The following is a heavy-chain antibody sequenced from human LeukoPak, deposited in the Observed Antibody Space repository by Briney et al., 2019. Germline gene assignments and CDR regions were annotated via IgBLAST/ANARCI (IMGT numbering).Heavy chain of an antibody. CDR1: GFTFGDYA. Sequence: GGSLRLSCATSGFTFGDYAMSWFRQAPGKGLEWVGFIRSKIYGGAIEYAASVKGRFTISRDDSKSIAYLQMNSLRTEDTGLYYCARDQLGGDPGNYYYYYMDVRGKGTTVTVPS. CDR3: ARDQLGGDPGNYYYYYMDV. D-gene: IGHD4-17*01. J-gene: IGHJ6*03. V-gene: IGHV3-49*03. CDR2: IRSKIYGGAI.